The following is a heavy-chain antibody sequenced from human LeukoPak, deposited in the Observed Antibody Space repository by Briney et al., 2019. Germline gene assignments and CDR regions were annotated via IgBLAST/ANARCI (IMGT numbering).Heavy chain of an antibody. CDR3: ARDKGGGATGRDLLDI. D-gene: IGHD3-10*01. J-gene: IGHJ3*02. CDR1: GGSISSYY. V-gene: IGHV4-59*01. Sequence: PSETLSLTCTVSGGSISSYYWSWIRQPPGKGLEWIGYIYYSGSTNYNPSLKSRVTISVDTSKNQFSLKLSSVTAADTAVYYCARDKGGGATGRDLLDIGAKGTRVPVSS. CDR2: IYYSGST.